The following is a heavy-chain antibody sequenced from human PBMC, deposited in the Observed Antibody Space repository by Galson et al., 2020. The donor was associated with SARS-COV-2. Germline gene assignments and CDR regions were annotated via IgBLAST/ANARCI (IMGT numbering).Heavy chain of an antibody. J-gene: IGHJ4*02. V-gene: IGHV3-30-3*01. CDR2: ISDDGSNK. Sequence: GESLKISCAASGFTFSSYAMHWVRQAPGKGLEWVAVISDDGSNKYYADSVKGRFTISRDNSKNTLYLQMNSLRAEDTAVYYCARGQQLGSIDYWGQGTLVTVSS. CDR3: ARGQQLGSIDY. D-gene: IGHD6-13*01. CDR1: GFTFSSYA.